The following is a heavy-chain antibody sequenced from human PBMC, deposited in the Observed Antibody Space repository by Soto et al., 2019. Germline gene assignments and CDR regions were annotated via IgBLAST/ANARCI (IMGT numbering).Heavy chain of an antibody. Sequence: ASVKGSCKASGYTFTGYHMHWLRHAPGRGLEWMGWINPNSGGTNYAQKFQGWVTMTRDTSISTAYMELSRLRSDDTAVYYCARLYSSSSTVSDAFDIWGQGTMVTVS. D-gene: IGHD6-6*01. CDR2: INPNSGGT. J-gene: IGHJ3*02. V-gene: IGHV1-2*04. CDR1: GYTFTGYH. CDR3: ARLYSSSSTVSDAFDI.